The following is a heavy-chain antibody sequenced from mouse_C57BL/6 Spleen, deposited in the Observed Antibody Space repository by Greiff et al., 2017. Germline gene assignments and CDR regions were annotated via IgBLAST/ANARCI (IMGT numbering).Heavy chain of an antibody. CDR2: IDPSDSYT. V-gene: IGHV1-69*01. D-gene: IGHD2-10*02. Sequence: QVQLQQPGAELVMPGASVKLSCKASGYTFTSYWMHWVKQRPGQGLEWIGEIDPSDSYTNYNQKFKGKSTLTVDKSSSTAYMQRSSLTSEDSAVYYCARAYGNYMAYWGQGTLVTVSA. J-gene: IGHJ3*01. CDR3: ARAYGNYMAY. CDR1: GYTFTSYW.